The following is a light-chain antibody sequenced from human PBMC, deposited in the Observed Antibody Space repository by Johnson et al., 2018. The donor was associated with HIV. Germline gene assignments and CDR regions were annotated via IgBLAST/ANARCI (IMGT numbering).Light chain of an antibody. CDR1: SSNIGNNY. CDR3: GTCDSSLRGV. CDR2: ENN. V-gene: IGLV1-51*02. J-gene: IGLJ1*01. Sequence: QSVLTQPPSVSAAPGQKVTISCSGSSSNIGNNYVSWYQQLPGAAPKLLIYENNKRPSGIPDRFSGSKSGTSATLGITGLQTGDEADYYCGTCDSSLRGVFGTGTKVTVL.